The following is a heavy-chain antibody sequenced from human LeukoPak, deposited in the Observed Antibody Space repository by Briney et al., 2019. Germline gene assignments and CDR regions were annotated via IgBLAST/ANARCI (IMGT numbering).Heavy chain of an antibody. V-gene: IGHV4-39*01. Sequence: SETLSLTCTVSGGSNSSSSYYWGWIRQPPGKGLEWIGFNFYSGSTHHNASLKSRVTISVDTSKNKFSLRLSSVTAADTAVYYYARGRIADGSNDAFDIWGQGTIVTVSS. CDR2: NFYSGST. CDR3: ARGRIADGSNDAFDI. CDR1: GGSNSSSSYY. J-gene: IGHJ3*02. D-gene: IGHD6-13*01.